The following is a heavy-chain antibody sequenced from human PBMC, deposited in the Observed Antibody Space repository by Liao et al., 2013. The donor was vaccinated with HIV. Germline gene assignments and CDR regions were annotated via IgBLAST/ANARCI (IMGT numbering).Heavy chain of an antibody. CDR2: ISYSGNT. Sequence: QVQLQESGSGRVKPSEILSLTCIVSGGSISSYSWNWIRQPPGKGLEWVGSISYSGNTNYNPSLKSRLTMSVDTSRNQVSLMLISVTAADTAVYYCARGGGHFDFWGQGTLVTVSS. D-gene: IGHD3/OR15-3a*01. J-gene: IGHJ4*02. CDR1: GGSISSYS. V-gene: IGHV4-59*01. CDR3: ARGGGHFDF.